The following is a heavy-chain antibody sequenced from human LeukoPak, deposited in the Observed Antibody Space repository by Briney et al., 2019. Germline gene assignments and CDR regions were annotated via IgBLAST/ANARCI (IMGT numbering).Heavy chain of an antibody. V-gene: IGHV5-51*01. D-gene: IGHD1-26*01. CDR2: IYPGDSDT. CDR3: ARQGLVGAMHDWFDP. J-gene: IGHJ5*02. Sequence: GESLKISCKGSGYSFTSYWIGWVRQMPGKGLEWMGIIYPGDSDTRYSPSFQGQVTISADKSISTAHLQWSSLKASDTAMYYCARQGLVGAMHDWFDPWGQGTLVTVSS. CDR1: GYSFTSYW.